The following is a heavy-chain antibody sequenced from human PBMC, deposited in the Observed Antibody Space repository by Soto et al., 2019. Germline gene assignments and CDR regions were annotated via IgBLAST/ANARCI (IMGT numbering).Heavy chain of an antibody. V-gene: IGHV4-61*01. CDR1: GGSVSSGSYY. CDR2: IYYSGST. Sequence: SETLSLTCTVSGGSVSSGSYYWSWIRQPPGKGLEWIGYIYYSGSTNYNPSLKSRVTISVDTSKNQFSLKLSSVTAADTAVYYGAREGGNSPFNYWGQGTLVTVSS. J-gene: IGHJ4*02. CDR3: AREGGNSPFNY. D-gene: IGHD1-1*01.